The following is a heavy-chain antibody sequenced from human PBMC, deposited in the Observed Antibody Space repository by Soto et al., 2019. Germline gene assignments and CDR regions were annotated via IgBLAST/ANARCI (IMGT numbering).Heavy chain of an antibody. D-gene: IGHD3-10*01. Sequence: GGSLRLSCAASGFTFSSYSMNWVRQAPGKGLEWVSSISSSSSYIYYADSVKGRFTISRDNAKNSLYLQMNSLRAEDTAVYYCARDRQYYYGSGRHLGPTFDYWGQGTLVTVSS. V-gene: IGHV3-21*01. CDR3: ARDRQYYYGSGRHLGPTFDY. CDR1: GFTFSSYS. CDR2: ISSSSSYI. J-gene: IGHJ4*02.